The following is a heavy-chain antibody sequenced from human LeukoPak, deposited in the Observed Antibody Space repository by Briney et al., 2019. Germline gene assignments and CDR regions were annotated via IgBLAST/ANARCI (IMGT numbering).Heavy chain of an antibody. CDR1: GFTFSSYV. J-gene: IGHJ4*02. CDR3: AKDLAGSGSYSFDY. V-gene: IGHV3-23*01. D-gene: IGHD1-26*01. Sequence: GGSLRLSCAASGFTFSSYVFAWVRQAPGRGLEWVSAIIGSGGSTYYADSVKGRFTISRDNSKNTLYLQMNSLRAEDTAVYYCAKDLAGSGSYSFDYWGQGTLVTVSS. CDR2: IIGSGGST.